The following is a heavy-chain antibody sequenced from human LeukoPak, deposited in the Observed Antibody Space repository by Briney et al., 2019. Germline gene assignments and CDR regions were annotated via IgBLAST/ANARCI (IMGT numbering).Heavy chain of an antibody. Sequence: ASVRVSCKASGYTFTGYYMHWVRQAPGQGLEWMGWINPNSGGTNYAQKFQGRVTMTRDTSISTAYMELSRLRSDDTAVYYCARGGSGYETVCPYWGQGTLVTVSS. CDR2: INPNSGGT. CDR3: ARGGSGYETVCPY. CDR1: GYTFTGYY. V-gene: IGHV1-2*02. D-gene: IGHD5-12*01. J-gene: IGHJ4*02.